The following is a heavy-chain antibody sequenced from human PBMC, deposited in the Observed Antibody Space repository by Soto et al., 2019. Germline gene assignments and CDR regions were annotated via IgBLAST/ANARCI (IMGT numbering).Heavy chain of an antibody. Sequence: GGSLRLSCAASGFTFSSYSMNWVRQAPGKGLEWVSSISSSSSYIYYADSVKGRFTISRDNAKNSLYLQMNSLRAEDTAVYYCARDDDSSALFDPWGQGTLVTVSS. CDR3: ARDDDSSALFDP. CDR2: ISSSSSYI. V-gene: IGHV3-21*01. D-gene: IGHD3-22*01. CDR1: GFTFSSYS. J-gene: IGHJ5*02.